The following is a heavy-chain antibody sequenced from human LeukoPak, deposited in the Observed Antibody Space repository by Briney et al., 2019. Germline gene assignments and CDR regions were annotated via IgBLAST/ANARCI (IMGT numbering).Heavy chain of an antibody. CDR3: AKGSSGWYGELCDY. D-gene: IGHD6-19*01. V-gene: IGHV3-23*01. CDR1: GFTFSSYA. J-gene: IGHJ4*02. CDR2: ISGSGGST. Sequence: GGSLRLSCAASGFTFSSYAMSWVRQAPGKGLEWVSAISGSGGSTYYADSVKGRFTISRDNSKNTLYLQMNSLRAEDTAVYYCAKGSSGWYGELCDYWGQGTLVTVFS.